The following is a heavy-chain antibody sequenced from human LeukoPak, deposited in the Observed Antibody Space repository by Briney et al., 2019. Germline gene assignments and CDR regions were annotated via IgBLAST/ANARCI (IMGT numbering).Heavy chain of an antibody. J-gene: IGHJ3*02. V-gene: IGHV1-18*01. D-gene: IGHD1-26*01. CDR1: GYTFTSYG. CDR3: ASALQWELLGSEAFDI. Sequence: ASVKVSCKASGYTFTSYGISWVRQAPGQGLEWMGWISAYNGNTNYAQKLQGRVTMTTDTSTSTAYMELRSLRSDDTAVYYCASALQWELLGSEAFDIWGQGTMVTVSS. CDR2: ISAYNGNT.